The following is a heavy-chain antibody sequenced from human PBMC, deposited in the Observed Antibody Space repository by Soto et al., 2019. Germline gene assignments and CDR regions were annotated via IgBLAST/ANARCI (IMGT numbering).Heavy chain of an antibody. D-gene: IGHD2-2*01. Sequence: GGSLRLSCAASGFTFSNAWMSWVRQAPGKGLEWVGRIKSKTDGGTTDYAAPVKGRFTISRDDSKNTLYLQMNSLKTEDTAVYYCTTDPDIVVVPAASYWFDPWGQGTLVTVSS. CDR2: IKSKTDGGTT. J-gene: IGHJ5*02. V-gene: IGHV3-15*01. CDR3: TTDPDIVVVPAASYWFDP. CDR1: GFTFSNAW.